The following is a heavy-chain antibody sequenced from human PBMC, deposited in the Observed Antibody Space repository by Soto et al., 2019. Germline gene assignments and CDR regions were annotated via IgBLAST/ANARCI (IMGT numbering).Heavy chain of an antibody. CDR3: ARLYYYDSSDYYLDY. Sequence: PGGSLRLSCAASGFTFSDHLMDWVRQAPGKGLEWVGRIRNKANSYTTEYAASVKGRFTISRDDSKNSLYLQMNSLKTEDTAIYYCARLYYYDSSDYYLDYRGQGTLVTVSS. D-gene: IGHD3-22*01. J-gene: IGHJ4*02. CDR1: GFTFSDHL. V-gene: IGHV3-72*01. CDR2: IRNKANSYTT.